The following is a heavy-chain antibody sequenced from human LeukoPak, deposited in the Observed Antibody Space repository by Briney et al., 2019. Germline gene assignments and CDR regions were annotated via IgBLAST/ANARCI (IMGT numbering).Heavy chain of an antibody. D-gene: IGHD5-12*01. V-gene: IGHV3-23*01. J-gene: IGHJ4*02. CDR2: ISGSGGST. Sequence: GGSLRLSCAASGFTFSSYAMSWVRQAPGKGLEWVSAISGSGGSTYYADSVKGRFTISRDNSKNTLYLQMNGLRAEDTAVYYCAKAGMGVATIYYFDYWGQGTLVTVSS. CDR1: GFTFSSYA. CDR3: AKAGMGVATIYYFDY.